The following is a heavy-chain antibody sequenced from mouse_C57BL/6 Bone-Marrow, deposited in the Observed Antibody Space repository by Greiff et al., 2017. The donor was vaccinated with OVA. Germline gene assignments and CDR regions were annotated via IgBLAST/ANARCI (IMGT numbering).Heavy chain of an antibody. D-gene: IGHD4-1*01. CDR3: AKNWDGFDY. Sequence: VHLVESGPELVKPGASVKISCKASGYAFSSSWMNWVKQRPGKGLEWIGRIYPGDGDTNYNGKFKGKATLTADKSSSTAYMQLSSLTSEDSAVYFCAKNWDGFDYWGQGTTLTVSS. CDR2: IYPGDGDT. V-gene: IGHV1-82*01. J-gene: IGHJ2*01. CDR1: GYAFSSSW.